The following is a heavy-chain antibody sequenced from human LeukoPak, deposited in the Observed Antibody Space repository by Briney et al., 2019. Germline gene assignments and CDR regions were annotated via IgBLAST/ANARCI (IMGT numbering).Heavy chain of an antibody. CDR1: GGSISSSSYY. CDR2: IYYSGST. CDR3: ARDTVPGSSWHTFDY. Sequence: PSETLSLTCTVSGGSISSSSYYWGWIRQPPGKGLEWIGSIYYSGSTYYNPSLKSRVTISVDTSKDQFSLKLSSVTAADTAVYYCARDTVPGSSWHTFDYWGQGTLVTVSS. V-gene: IGHV4-39*07. J-gene: IGHJ4*02. D-gene: IGHD6-13*01.